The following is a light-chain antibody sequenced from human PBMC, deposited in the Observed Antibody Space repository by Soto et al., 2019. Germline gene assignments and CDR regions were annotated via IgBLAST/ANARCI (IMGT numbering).Light chain of an antibody. CDR1: NSDIGGYNH. CDR2: DVS. J-gene: IGLJ3*02. Sequence: QSVLTQPASVSGSPGQSITIPCTGTNSDIGGYNHVTWYQQHPGRAPKLIIYDVSNRPSGVSNRFSGSKSGNTASLIISGLQADDEADYYCSSYTSDYPLWVFGGGTKLTVL. V-gene: IGLV2-14*03. CDR3: SSYTSDYPLWV.